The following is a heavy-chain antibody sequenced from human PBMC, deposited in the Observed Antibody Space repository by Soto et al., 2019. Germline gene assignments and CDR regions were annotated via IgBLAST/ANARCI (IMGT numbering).Heavy chain of an antibody. CDR1: GGSFSGYY. CDR2: INHSGST. V-gene: IGHV4-34*01. Sequence: QVQLQQWGAGLLKPSETLSLTCAVYGGSFSGYYWSWIRQPPGKGLEWIGEINHSGSTNYNPSLKSRVTISVDTSKNQFSLKLSSVTAADTAVYYCAGEGRYCSSTSCKTTWGQGTMVTVSS. J-gene: IGHJ3*01. CDR3: AGEGRYCSSTSCKTT. D-gene: IGHD2-2*01.